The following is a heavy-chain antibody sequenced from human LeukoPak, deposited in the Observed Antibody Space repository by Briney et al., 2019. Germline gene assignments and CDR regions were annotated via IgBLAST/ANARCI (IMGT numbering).Heavy chain of an antibody. J-gene: IGHJ4*02. CDR2: IYYSGST. Sequence: SETLSLTCTVSGGSISSSSYYWGWIRQPPGKGLEWIGSIYYSGSTYYNPSLKSRVTISVDTSKNQFSLKLSSVTAADTAVYYCSRGEDALWLRPSSYYFDYWGQGTLVTVSS. V-gene: IGHV4-39*01. D-gene: IGHD5-12*01. CDR1: GGSISSSSYY. CDR3: SRGEDALWLRPSSYYFDY.